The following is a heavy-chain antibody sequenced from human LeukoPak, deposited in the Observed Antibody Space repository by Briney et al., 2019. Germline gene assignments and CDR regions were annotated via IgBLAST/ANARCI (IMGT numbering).Heavy chain of an antibody. D-gene: IGHD2-2*01. J-gene: IGHJ6*03. V-gene: IGHV3-30*02. Sequence: GGSLRLSCAASGFTFSSYGMHWVRQAPGMGLEWVAFIRYDGSNKYYADSVKGRFTISRDNSKNTLYLQMNSLRAEDTAVYYCAKDRCSSTSCYGLGYYYYYYMDVWGKGTTVTVSS. CDR3: AKDRCSSTSCYGLGYYYYYYMDV. CDR2: IRYDGSNK. CDR1: GFTFSSYG.